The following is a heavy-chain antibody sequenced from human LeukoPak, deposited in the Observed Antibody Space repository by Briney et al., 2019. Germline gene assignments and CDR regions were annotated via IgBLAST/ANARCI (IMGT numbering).Heavy chain of an antibody. V-gene: IGHV4-59*01. D-gene: IGHD6-19*01. Sequence: SETLSLICTVSGGSISSYYWSWIPQPPGKGLEWIGYIYYSGSTNYNPSLKSRVTISVDTSKNHFSLKLSSVTAADTAMYYCARRAYSSGWYYFDYWGQGTLVTVSS. J-gene: IGHJ4*02. CDR3: ARRAYSSGWYYFDY. CDR1: GGSISSYY. CDR2: IYYSGST.